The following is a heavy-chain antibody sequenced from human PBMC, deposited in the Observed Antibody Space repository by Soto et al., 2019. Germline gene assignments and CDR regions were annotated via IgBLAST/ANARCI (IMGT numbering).Heavy chain of an antibody. CDR1: GFTFSSYW. Sequence: GGSLRLSCAASGFTFSSYWMHWVRQAPGKGLVWVSRINSDGSSTSYADSVKGRFTISRDNARNTLYLQMNSLRAEDTAVYYCVRTSLVVAAATREDYWGQGTLVTVSS. D-gene: IGHD2-15*01. V-gene: IGHV3-74*01. J-gene: IGHJ4*02. CDR3: VRTSLVVAAATREDY. CDR2: INSDGSST.